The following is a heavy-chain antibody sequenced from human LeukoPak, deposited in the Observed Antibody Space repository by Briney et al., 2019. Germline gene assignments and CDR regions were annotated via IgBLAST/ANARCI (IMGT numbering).Heavy chain of an antibody. V-gene: IGHV1-2*02. Sequence: ASVQVSCKASGYSFTEHYIYWVRQAPGQGLEWVGRINCNSGDANSAQKFQGRVTMTRDTSISTAYMELSRLRSDDTAVYYCASHLLSLQQLVMGDAFDIWGQGTILTIYS. D-gene: IGHD6-13*01. CDR1: GYSFTEHY. J-gene: IGHJ3*02. CDR2: INCNSGDA. CDR3: ASHLLSLQQLVMGDAFDI.